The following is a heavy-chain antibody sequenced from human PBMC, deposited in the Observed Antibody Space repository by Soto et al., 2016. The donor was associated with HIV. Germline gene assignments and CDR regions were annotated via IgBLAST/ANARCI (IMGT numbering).Heavy chain of an antibody. J-gene: IGHJ4*02. CDR3: ARGKGFRELLFDY. CDR1: GFTFSDYN. Sequence: EVQLMESGGALVKPGGSLRLSCAASGFTFSDYNMHWVRQTPGKGLEWISYITTASSTIYYADSMEGRFTVSRNNDRNTLYLQMNSLRVEDTAVYYCARGKGFRELLFDYWGPGTWSPSPQ. CDR2: ITTASSTI. V-gene: IGHV3-48*01. D-gene: IGHD3-10*01.